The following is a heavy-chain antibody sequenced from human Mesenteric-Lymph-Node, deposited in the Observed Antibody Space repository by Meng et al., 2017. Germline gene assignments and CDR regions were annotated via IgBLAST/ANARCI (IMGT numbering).Heavy chain of an antibody. Sequence: GSLRLSCAVYGGSFSGYYWSWIRQLPGKGLEWIGEINHSGSTNYNPSLKSRVTISVDTSKNQFSLKLSSVTAADTAVYYCARVRDSGSYLGYYGMDVWGQGTTVTVSS. CDR3: ARVRDSGSYLGYYGMDV. CDR1: GGSFSGYY. D-gene: IGHD1-26*01. V-gene: IGHV4-34*01. J-gene: IGHJ6*02. CDR2: INHSGST.